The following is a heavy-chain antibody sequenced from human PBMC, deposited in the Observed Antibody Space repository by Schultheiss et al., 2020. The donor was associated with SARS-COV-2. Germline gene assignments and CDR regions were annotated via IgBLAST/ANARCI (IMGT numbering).Heavy chain of an antibody. D-gene: IGHD2-15*01. V-gene: IGHV4-61*02. Sequence: TLSLTCTVSGVSISSGSYYWSWIRQPAGKGLEWIGRFYTIGSPNYNPSLKSRVTISVDTSKNQFSLKLSSVTAADTAVYYCARVAKGRGGSCYVDYWGQGTLVTVSS. CDR2: FYTIGSP. CDR1: GVSISSGSYY. J-gene: IGHJ4*02. CDR3: ARVAKGRGGSCYVDY.